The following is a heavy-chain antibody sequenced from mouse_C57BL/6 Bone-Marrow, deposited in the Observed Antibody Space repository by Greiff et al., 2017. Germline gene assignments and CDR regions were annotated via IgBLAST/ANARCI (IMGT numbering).Heavy chain of an antibody. Sequence: EVMLVESEGGLVQPGSSMKLSCTASGFTFSDYYMAWVRQVPEKGLEWVANINYDGSSTYYLDSLKSRFIISRDNAKNILYLQMSSLKSEDTATYYCARDQGGDSFYYAMDYWGQGTSVTVSS. J-gene: IGHJ4*01. D-gene: IGHD3-2*02. V-gene: IGHV5-16*01. CDR1: GFTFSDYY. CDR2: INYDGSST. CDR3: ARDQGGDSFYYAMDY.